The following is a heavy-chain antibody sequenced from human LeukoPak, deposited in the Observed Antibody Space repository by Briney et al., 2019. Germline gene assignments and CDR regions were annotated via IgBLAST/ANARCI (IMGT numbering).Heavy chain of an antibody. D-gene: IGHD3-9*01. V-gene: IGHV1-46*01. J-gene: IGHJ4*02. CDR1: GYTFTSYY. Sequence: ASVKVSCKASGYTFTSYYMHWVRQAPGQGLEWMGIINPSGGSTSYAQKLQGRVTMTTDTSTSTAYMELRSLRSDDTAVYYCARASYDILTGYYIVIDYWGQGTLVTVSS. CDR3: ARASYDILTGYYIVIDY. CDR2: INPSGGST.